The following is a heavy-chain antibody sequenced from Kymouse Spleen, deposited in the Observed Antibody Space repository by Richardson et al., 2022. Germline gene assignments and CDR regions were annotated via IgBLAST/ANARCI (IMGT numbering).Heavy chain of an antibody. CDR3: ARFPHVLLWFGELWPTLTT. V-gene: IGHV4-39*01. Sequence: QLQLQESGPGLVKPSETLSLTCTVSGGSISSSSYYWGWIRQPPGKGLEWIGSIYYSGSTYYNPSLKSRVTISVDTSKNQFSLKLSSVTAADTAVYYCARFPHVLLWFGELWPTLTTGAREPWSPSPQ. D-gene: IGHD3-10*01. CDR1: GGSISSSSYY. J-gene: IGHJ4*02. CDR2: IYYSGST.